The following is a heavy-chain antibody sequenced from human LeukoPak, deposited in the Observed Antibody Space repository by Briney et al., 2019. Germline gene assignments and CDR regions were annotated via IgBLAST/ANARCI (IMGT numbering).Heavy chain of an antibody. V-gene: IGHV1-69*13. Sequence: SVKVSCKASGGTFSSYAISWVRQAPGQGLEWMGGIIPIFGTANYAQKFQGRVTITADESTSTAYMELSSLRSEDTAVYYCASPRGGSSSNYYYYYMDVWGKGTTVTVSS. CDR2: IIPIFGTA. D-gene: IGHD6-6*01. CDR3: ASPRGGSSSNYYYYYMDV. CDR1: GGTFSSYA. J-gene: IGHJ6*03.